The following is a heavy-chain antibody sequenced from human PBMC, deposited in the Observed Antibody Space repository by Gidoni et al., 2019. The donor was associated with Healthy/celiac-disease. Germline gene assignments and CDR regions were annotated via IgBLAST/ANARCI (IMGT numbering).Heavy chain of an antibody. CDR2: RSYDGSNK. CDR3: AREYYYDSSGYYAGVDY. Sequence: QVQLVESGGGVVQPGRSLRLSCAASGFTFSSYAMHWVRQAPGKGLEWVAVRSYDGSNKYYADSVKGRFTISRDNSKNTLYLQMNSLRAEDTAVYYCAREYYYDSSGYYAGVDYWGQGTLVTVSS. CDR1: GFTFSSYA. J-gene: IGHJ4*02. V-gene: IGHV3-30-3*01. D-gene: IGHD3-22*01.